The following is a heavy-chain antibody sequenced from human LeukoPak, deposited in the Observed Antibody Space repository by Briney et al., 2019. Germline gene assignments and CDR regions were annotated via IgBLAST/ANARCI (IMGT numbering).Heavy chain of an antibody. Sequence: GRSLRLSCAASGFTFDDYAMHWVRQAPGKGLEWVSGISWNSGSIGYADSVKGRFTISRDNAKNSLYLQMNSLRAEDTALYYCTKDWGYDSSGYYSDYWGQGTLVTVSS. CDR2: ISWNSGSI. CDR3: TKDWGYDSSGYYSDY. CDR1: GFTFDDYA. J-gene: IGHJ4*02. D-gene: IGHD3-22*01. V-gene: IGHV3-9*01.